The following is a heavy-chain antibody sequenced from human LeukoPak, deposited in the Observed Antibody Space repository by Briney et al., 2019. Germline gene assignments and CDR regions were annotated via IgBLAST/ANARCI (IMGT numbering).Heavy chain of an antibody. V-gene: IGHV4-4*02. CDR1: GFTFSSYEM. CDR3: ARDAIMIRTHYYYYYMDV. D-gene: IGHD3-16*01. CDR2: IYHSGST. J-gene: IGHJ6*03. Sequence: GSLRLSCAASGFTFSSYEMNWVRQAPGKGLEWIGEIYHSGSTNYNPSLKSRVTISLDKSKNQFSLKLSSVTAADTAVYYCARDAIMIRTHYYYYYMDVWGKGTTVTVSS.